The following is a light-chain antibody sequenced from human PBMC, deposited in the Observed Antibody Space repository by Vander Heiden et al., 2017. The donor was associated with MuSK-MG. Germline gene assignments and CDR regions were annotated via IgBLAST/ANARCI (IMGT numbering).Light chain of an antibody. CDR1: NIGSNN. J-gene: IGLJ1*01. CDR2: SES. V-gene: IGLV3-9*01. CDR3: QVWDSSAYV. Sequence: SYEVTQPLSVSVALGQTAKITCGGKNIGSNNVPWYQQKPGQAPMLFIYSESSRPSGIPERFTGSNSGTTATLTISRAQAGDEADYYCQVWDSSAYVFGSGTSVTVL.